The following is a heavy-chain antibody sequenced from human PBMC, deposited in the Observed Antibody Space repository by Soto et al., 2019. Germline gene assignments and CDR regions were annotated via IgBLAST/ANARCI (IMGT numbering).Heavy chain of an antibody. V-gene: IGHV3-30-3*01. D-gene: IGHD6-13*01. Sequence: QVQLVESGGGVVQPGRSLRLSCAASGFTFTTYSMHWVRQAPGKGLEWVAIISYDGSKKYYADSVKGRFTISRDNSKNTLYLQMNSLRDEDTAVYYCARERGSSWDPTWDFDTWGQGTLVTVSS. CDR3: ARERGSSWDPTWDFDT. J-gene: IGHJ4*02. CDR2: ISYDGSKK. CDR1: GFTFTTYS.